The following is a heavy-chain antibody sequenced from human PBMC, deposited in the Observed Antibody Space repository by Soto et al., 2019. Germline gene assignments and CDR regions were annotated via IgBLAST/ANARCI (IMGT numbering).Heavy chain of an antibody. CDR3: AGGRLRYFAWPTDA. Sequence: ASVKVSCKASGYTFTSYDINWVRQATGQGLEWMGWMNPNSGNTGYAQKFQGRVTMTRNTSISTAYMELSSLRSEDTAVYYCAGGRLRYFAWPTDAGGQGPLDTVPS. V-gene: IGHV1-8*01. CDR2: MNPNSGNT. CDR1: GYTFTSYD. J-gene: IGHJ5*02. D-gene: IGHD3-9*01.